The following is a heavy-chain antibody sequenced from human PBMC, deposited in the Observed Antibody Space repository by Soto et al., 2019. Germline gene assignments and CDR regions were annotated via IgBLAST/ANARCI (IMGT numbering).Heavy chain of an antibody. CDR2: IYYSGST. D-gene: IGHD7-27*01. CDR1: GGSISSYY. CDR3: ARRSGSCFDY. V-gene: IGHV4-59*08. Sequence: QVQLQESGPGLVKPSETLSLTCTVSGGSISSYYWSWIRQPPGKGLEWIGYIYYSGSTNYNPSLKRRFTISVDTSKNQHSLKLSSATAADTAVYYCARRSGSCFDYWGQGTLVTVSS. J-gene: IGHJ4*02.